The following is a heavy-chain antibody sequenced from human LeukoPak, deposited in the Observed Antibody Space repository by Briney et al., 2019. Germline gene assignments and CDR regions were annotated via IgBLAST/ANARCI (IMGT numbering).Heavy chain of an antibody. CDR3: AADLRLWQLGN. D-gene: IGHD6-13*01. V-gene: IGHV1-3*01. CDR1: GYTFTSYA. CDR2: INAGNGNT. Sequence: ASVKVSCKASGYTFTSYAMHWVRQAPGQRLEWMGWINAGNGNTKYSQKFQERVTITRDMSTSTAYMELSSLRSEDTAVYYCAADLRLWQLGNWGQGTLVTVSS. J-gene: IGHJ4*02.